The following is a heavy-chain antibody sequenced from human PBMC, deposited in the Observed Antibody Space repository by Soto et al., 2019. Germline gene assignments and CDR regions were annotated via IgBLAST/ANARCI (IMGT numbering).Heavy chain of an antibody. Sequence: GGSLRLSCAASGFSFRSYSMNWVRQAPGKGLEWLSDISSSSYTIYYADSVKGRFTISRDNAKNSLYLQMDSLRVDDTALYYCARVESLILIWGQGTLVTVSS. D-gene: IGHD2-21*01. CDR3: ARVESLILI. CDR1: GFSFRSYS. CDR2: ISSSSYTI. J-gene: IGHJ4*02. V-gene: IGHV3-48*04.